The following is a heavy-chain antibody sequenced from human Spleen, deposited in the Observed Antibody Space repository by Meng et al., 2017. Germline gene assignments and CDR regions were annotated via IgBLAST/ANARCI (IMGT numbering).Heavy chain of an antibody. CDR2: SNHSGST. J-gene: IGHJ4*02. D-gene: IGHD1-26*01. Sequence: VPHQQLAARLLNLSRTLSFTGFAPGRSFMDFDWSWHRQTPGMGLDWIGESNHSGSTNSNPTRERPTTISVYTSQTILSLNLSSVTAADSAVYDCASSPTTMAHDFDYWGQGTLVTVSS. V-gene: IGHV4-34*01. CDR3: ASSPTTMAHDFDY. CDR1: GRSFMDFD.